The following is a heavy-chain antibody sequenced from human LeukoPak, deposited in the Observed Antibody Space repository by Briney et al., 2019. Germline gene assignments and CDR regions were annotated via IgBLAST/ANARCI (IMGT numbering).Heavy chain of an antibody. Sequence: SETLSLTCAVYGGSFSGYYWSWIRQPPGKGLEWIWEINHSGSTNYNPSLKSRVTISVDTSKNQFSLKLSSVTAADTAVYYCARRWSKRRAYYYDSAWFDPWGQGTLVTVSS. D-gene: IGHD3-22*01. V-gene: IGHV4-34*01. CDR2: INHSGST. CDR1: GGSFSGYY. CDR3: ARRWSKRRAYYYDSAWFDP. J-gene: IGHJ5*02.